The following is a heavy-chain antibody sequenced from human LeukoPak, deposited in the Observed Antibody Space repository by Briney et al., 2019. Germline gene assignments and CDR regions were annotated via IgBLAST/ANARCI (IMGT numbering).Heavy chain of an antibody. D-gene: IGHD1-26*01. J-gene: IGHJ4*02. V-gene: IGHV3-23*01. CDR1: GLIFSNYA. CDR2: ITSGFTP. CDR3: AKDYSDSRVGDVFFEY. Sequence: PGGSLRLSCAASGLIFSNYAMSWFRQAPGKGLEWVSGITSGFTPHYADSVKGRFTISRDNSKNTFHLQMNSLRAEDTAVYYCAKDYSDSRVGDVFFEYWGQGTLVTVSS.